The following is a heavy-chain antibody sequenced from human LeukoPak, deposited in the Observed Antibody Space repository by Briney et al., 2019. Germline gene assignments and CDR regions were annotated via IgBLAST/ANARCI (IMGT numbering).Heavy chain of an antibody. V-gene: IGHV1-2*02. Sequence: ASVKVSCKASGYTFTGYYMHWVRQAPGQGLEWMGWINPNSGGTNYAQKFQGRVTMTRDTSISTAYMELSTLRSDDTAVYYCATTNYYDSSGSFDYWGQGTLVTVSS. CDR2: INPNSGGT. J-gene: IGHJ4*02. CDR1: GYTFTGYY. D-gene: IGHD3-22*01. CDR3: ATTNYYDSSGSFDY.